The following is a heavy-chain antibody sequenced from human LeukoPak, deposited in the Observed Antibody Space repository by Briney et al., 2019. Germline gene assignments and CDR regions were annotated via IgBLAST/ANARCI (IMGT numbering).Heavy chain of an antibody. J-gene: IGHJ4*02. CDR2: ISYDGSNK. CDR1: GFTFSSYG. CDR3: ARDRRPAY. Sequence: GGSLRLSCAASGFTFSSYGMHWVRQAPGKGLEWVAVISYDGSNKYYADSVKGRFTISRDNAKNSLYLQMNSLRAEDTAVYYCARDRRPAYWGQGTLVTVSS. V-gene: IGHV3-30*03.